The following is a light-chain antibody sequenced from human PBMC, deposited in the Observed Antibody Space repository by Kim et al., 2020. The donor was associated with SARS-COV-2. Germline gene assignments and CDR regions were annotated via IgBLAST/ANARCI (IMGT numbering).Light chain of an antibody. V-gene: IGKV3-20*01. CDR2: GAS. Sequence: PGERATRSCRASQSGSSSYLAWYQQKPGQAPRLLIYGASSRATGIPDRFSCSGSGTDFTLTISRLEPEDFAVYYCQQYGSSPGTFGQGTKVDIK. CDR3: QQYGSSPGT. CDR1: QSGSSSY. J-gene: IGKJ1*01.